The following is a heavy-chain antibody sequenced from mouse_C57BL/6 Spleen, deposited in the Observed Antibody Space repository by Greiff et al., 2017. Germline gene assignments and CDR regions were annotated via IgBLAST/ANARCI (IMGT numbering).Heavy chain of an antibody. V-gene: IGHV1-69*01. Sequence: QVQLQQPGAELVMPGASVKLSCKASGYTFTSYWMHWVKQRPGQGLEWIGEIDPSDSYTNYNQKFKGKSTLTVDKSSSTAYMQLSSLTSEDSAVYYCARGDGSSPMDYWGQGTSVTVSS. CDR2: IDPSDSYT. CDR3: ARGDGSSPMDY. CDR1: GYTFTSYW. D-gene: IGHD1-1*01. J-gene: IGHJ4*01.